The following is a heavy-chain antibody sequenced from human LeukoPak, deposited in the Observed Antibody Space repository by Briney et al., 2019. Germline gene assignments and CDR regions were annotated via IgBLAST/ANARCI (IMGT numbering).Heavy chain of an antibody. V-gene: IGHV3-30*18. D-gene: IGHD3-16*01. CDR3: AKSRSGNWITFGGVESWFDP. Sequence: GRSLRLSCVASGFTFSSYGMHWVRQAPGKGLEWVAVISYVGSNRYYADSVKGRFTISRDTSKNTLYLQMNSLRAEDTAVYYCAKSRSGNWITFGGVESWFDPWGQGTLVTVSS. J-gene: IGHJ5*02. CDR2: ISYVGSNR. CDR1: GFTFSSYG.